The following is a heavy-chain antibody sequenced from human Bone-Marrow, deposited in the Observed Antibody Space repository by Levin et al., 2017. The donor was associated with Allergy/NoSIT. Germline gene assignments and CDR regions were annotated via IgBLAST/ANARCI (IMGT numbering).Heavy chain of an antibody. Sequence: SVKVSCKASGGTFSSYAISWVRQAPGQGLEWMGGIIPIFGTANYAQKFQGRVTITADKSTSTAYMELSSLRSEDTAVYYCARVEISGYALAPRYWYFDRWGRGTLVTVSS. CDR1: GGTFSSYA. CDR2: IIPIFGTA. J-gene: IGHJ2*01. CDR3: ARVEISGYALAPRYWYFDR. V-gene: IGHV1-69*06. D-gene: IGHD3-16*02.